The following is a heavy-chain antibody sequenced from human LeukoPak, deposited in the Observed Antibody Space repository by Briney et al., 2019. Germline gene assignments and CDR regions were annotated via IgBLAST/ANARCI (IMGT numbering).Heavy chain of an antibody. CDR1: GFTFRSYS. D-gene: IGHD3-22*01. Sequence: GGSLRLSCAASGFTFRSYSMNWVRQAPGKGLEWVSSISSSSSYIYYADSVKGRFTISRDNAKNSLYLQMNSLRAEDTAVYYCARAVDYYDSSGYYYATTSDYWGQGTLVTVSS. CDR3: ARAVDYYDSSGYYYATTSDY. J-gene: IGHJ4*02. CDR2: ISSSSSYI. V-gene: IGHV3-21*01.